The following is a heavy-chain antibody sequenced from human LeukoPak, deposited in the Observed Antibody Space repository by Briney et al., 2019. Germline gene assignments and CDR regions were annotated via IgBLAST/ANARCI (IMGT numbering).Heavy chain of an antibody. CDR2: IYTSGST. D-gene: IGHD1-26*01. J-gene: IGHJ3*02. Sequence: PSETLSLTCTVSGGSISSGSYYWRWIRQPAGKGLEWIGRIYTSGSTNYNPSLKSRVTISVDTSKNQFSLKLSSVTAADTAVYYCARDRGSGSWGAFDIWGQGTMVTVSS. CDR3: ARDRGSGSWGAFDI. CDR1: GGSISSGSYY. V-gene: IGHV4-61*02.